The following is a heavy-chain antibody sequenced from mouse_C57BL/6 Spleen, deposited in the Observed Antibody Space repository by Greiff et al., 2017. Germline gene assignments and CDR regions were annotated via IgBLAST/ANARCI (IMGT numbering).Heavy chain of an antibody. CDR1: GYTFTSYW. CDR2: IDPNSGGT. V-gene: IGHV1-72*01. D-gene: IGHD1-1*01. CDR3: ARRGAYYGSSYDWYFDV. Sequence: QVQLQQPGAELVKPGASVKLSCKASGYTFTSYWMHWVKQRPGRGLEWIGRIDPNSGGTKYNEKFKSKATLTVDKPSSTAYMQRSSLTSEDSAVYYCARRGAYYGSSYDWYFDVWGTGTTVTVSS. J-gene: IGHJ1*03.